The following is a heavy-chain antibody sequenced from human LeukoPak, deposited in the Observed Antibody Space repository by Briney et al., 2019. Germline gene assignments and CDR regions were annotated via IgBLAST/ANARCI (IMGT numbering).Heavy chain of an antibody. CDR3: ARKGADYYYGMDV. CDR2: IYYSGST. CDR1: DGSIYTYY. V-gene: IGHV4-59*08. Sequence: SETLSLTCTVSDGSIYTYYWSWIRQPPGKGLEWIAYIYYSGSTNYNPSLKSRVTISVDTSRNQFSLKLNSVTAADTAVYYCARKGADYYYGMDVWGQGTTVTVSS. J-gene: IGHJ6*02.